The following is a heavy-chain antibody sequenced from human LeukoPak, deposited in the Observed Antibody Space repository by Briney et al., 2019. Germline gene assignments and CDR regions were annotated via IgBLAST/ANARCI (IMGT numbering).Heavy chain of an antibody. D-gene: IGHD3-3*01. J-gene: IGHJ4*02. CDR3: ARALTIFGVVAYFDY. CDR1: GFTFSGYG. Sequence: GGSLRLSCAASGFTFSGYGMHWVRQAPGKGLEWVAVISYDGSNKYYADSVKGRLTISRDNSKNTLYLQMNSLRAEDTAVYYCARALTIFGVVAYFDYWGQGTLVTVSS. V-gene: IGHV3-30*03. CDR2: ISYDGSNK.